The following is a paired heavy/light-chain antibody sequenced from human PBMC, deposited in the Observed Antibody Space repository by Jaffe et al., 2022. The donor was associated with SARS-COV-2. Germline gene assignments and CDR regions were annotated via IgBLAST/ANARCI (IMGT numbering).Light chain of an antibody. J-gene: IGLJ3*02. Sequence: QVVLSQSPSASASLGASVKLTCTLTSDHSSNVIAWHQQQPGKGPRFLMTVDNDGSHIRGDGIADRFSGSSSGAERFLTIAGLQSEDEADYYCQTWATGTRVFGGGTKLTVL. CDR3: QTWATGTRV. CDR2: VDNDGSH. CDR1: SDHSSNV. V-gene: IGLV4-69*01.
Heavy chain of an antibody. V-gene: IGHV2-5*02. CDR1: GFSVNGGGEA. CDR2: VYWDDDK. CDR3: GRTAGHVDH. D-gene: IGHD1-1*01. Sequence: QITLKESGPTWVKPTETLTLTCTVSGFSVNGGGEAVGWFRQPPGKALEWLAVVYWDDDKRYNASLETRLTVATDISKNRVVLTMTDMDPVDTGTYYCGRTAGHVDHWGQGSLVTVSS. J-gene: IGHJ4*02.